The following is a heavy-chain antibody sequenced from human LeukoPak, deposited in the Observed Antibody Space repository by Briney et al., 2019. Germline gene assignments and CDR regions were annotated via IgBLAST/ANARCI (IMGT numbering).Heavy chain of an antibody. CDR1: GRYFSGYY. J-gene: IGHJ6*03. CDR2: INHSGST. D-gene: IGHD3-22*01. Sequence: SETLSLTCAVYGRYFSGYYWSWIRQPPGKGLEWIGEINHSGSTNYNPSLKSRVTISVDTSKNQFSLKLSSVTAADTAVYYCARGAVTGITVIVGAYYKDVWGKGTSVTVSS. V-gene: IGHV4-34*01. CDR3: ARGAVTGITVIVGAYYKDV.